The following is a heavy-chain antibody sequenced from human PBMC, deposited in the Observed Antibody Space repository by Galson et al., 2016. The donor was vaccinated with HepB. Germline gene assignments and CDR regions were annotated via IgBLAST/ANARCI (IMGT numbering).Heavy chain of an antibody. CDR2: ISSSGLTM. CDR3: ARFSNGNFDY. V-gene: IGHV3-11*01. D-gene: IGHD2-8*01. CDR1: GFTFSNYY. J-gene: IGHJ4*02. Sequence: SLRLSCAASGFTFSNYYMNWIRQGPGKGLEWVSYISSSGLTMYYADSVKGRFTISRDNAKNSLYLQMNSLRAEDTAVYYCARFSNGNFDYWGQGTLVTVSS.